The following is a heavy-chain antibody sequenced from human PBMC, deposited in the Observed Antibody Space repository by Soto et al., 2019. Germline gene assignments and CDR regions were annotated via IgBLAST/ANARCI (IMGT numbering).Heavy chain of an antibody. CDR2: IIRIFGTA. CDR3: ARALGMSYFDF. J-gene: IGHJ4*02. CDR1: GGTFSTCG. V-gene: IGHV1-69*13. Sequence: AASVKVSCKGSGGTFSTCGVSWVRQAPGQGLEWMGGIIRIFGTAKYARKFQGRVTVTADESTSTAYMELSSLRSEDTAVYYCARALGMSYFDFWGQGTLVTVSS.